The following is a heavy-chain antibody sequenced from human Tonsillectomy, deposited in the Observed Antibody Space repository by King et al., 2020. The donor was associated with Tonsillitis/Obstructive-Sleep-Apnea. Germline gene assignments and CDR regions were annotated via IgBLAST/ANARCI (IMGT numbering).Heavy chain of an antibody. CDR3: AREGAVMNAFDI. J-gene: IGHJ3*02. Sequence: QLQESGPGLMKPSETLSLTCTVSGGSISRYYWSWIRQPPGKGLEWIGYIDYSGSTKYNPSLKSRVTISVDTSKNQFSLRLNSVTAADTAVYYCAREGAVMNAFDIWGQGTMVTVSS. V-gene: IGHV4-59*01. D-gene: IGHD2-8*01. CDR1: GGSISRYY. CDR2: IDYSGST.